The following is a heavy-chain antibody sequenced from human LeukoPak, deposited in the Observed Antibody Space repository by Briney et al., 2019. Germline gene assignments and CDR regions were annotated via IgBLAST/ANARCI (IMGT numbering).Heavy chain of an antibody. D-gene: IGHD3-9*01. CDR2: IKQDGSEK. CDR1: GFTFSSYW. Sequence: GGSLRLSCAASGFTFSSYWMSWDRQAPGKGLEWVANIKQDGSEKYYVDSVKGRFTISRDNAKNSLYLQMNSLRAEDTAVYYCARDQRYFDWLFPGSYFDYWGQGTLVTVSS. CDR3: ARDQRYFDWLFPGSYFDY. V-gene: IGHV3-7*03. J-gene: IGHJ4*02.